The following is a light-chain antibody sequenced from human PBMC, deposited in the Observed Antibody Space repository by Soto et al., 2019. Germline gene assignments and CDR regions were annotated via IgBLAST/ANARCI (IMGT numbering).Light chain of an antibody. CDR1: PSVTNF. J-gene: IGKJ5*01. CDR2: GAF. CDR3: QQRNVWPPVT. V-gene: IGKV3-11*01. Sequence: EIVLTQSPATLSLSPVERCTLCCGASPSVTNFLAWYQQKPGQAPRLLIYGAFNRATGIPARFSGSGSGTDFTLTISSLEPEDSAVYYCQQRNVWPPVTFGQGTRLEIK.